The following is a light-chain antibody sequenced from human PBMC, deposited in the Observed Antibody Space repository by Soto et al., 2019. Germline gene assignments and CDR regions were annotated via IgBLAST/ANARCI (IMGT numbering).Light chain of an antibody. J-gene: IGKJ5*01. Sequence: EIVLTQSPGTLSLSPGERATLSCRASQSVSSNYLAWYQQKPGQAPRLLIYGASSRATGLPDRFSGSGSGTDFTLTISRLEPEDAALYYCQQRSNWPPITFGQGTRLEIK. CDR2: GAS. CDR3: QQRSNWPPIT. V-gene: IGKV3D-20*02. CDR1: QSVSSNY.